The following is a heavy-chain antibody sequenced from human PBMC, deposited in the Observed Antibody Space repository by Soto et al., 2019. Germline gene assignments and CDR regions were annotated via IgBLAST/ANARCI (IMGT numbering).Heavy chain of an antibody. CDR3: ARSPRSSPYFDY. D-gene: IGHD6-13*01. V-gene: IGHV5-51*01. Sequence: PGESLKISCQSSGYTFSNFWSGWVRQLPGKGLEWMGIIYPGDHETRYSPSFHGKVNSSADRSINTAYLQWNSLEASDTAFYFCARSPRSSPYFDYWGQGALVTVS. J-gene: IGHJ4*02. CDR1: GYTFSNFW. CDR2: IYPGDHET.